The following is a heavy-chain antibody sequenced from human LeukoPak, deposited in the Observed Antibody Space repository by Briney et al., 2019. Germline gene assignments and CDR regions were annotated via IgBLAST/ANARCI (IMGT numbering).Heavy chain of an antibody. J-gene: IGHJ4*02. CDR3: AKDYGGNPYYFDY. V-gene: IGHV3-30*18. CDR1: GFTFSSYG. Sequence: PGRSLRLSCAASGFTFSSYGMHWVRQAPGKGLEWVAVISYDGSNKYYADSVKGRFTISRDNSKNTLYLQMNSLRAEDMAVYYCAKDYGGNPYYFDYWGQGTLVTVSS. D-gene: IGHD4-23*01. CDR2: ISYDGSNK.